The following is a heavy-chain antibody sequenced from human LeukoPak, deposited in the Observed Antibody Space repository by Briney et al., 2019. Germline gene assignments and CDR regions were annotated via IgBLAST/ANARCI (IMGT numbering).Heavy chain of an antibody. D-gene: IGHD1-26*01. CDR1: GGSINNHY. CDR3: ATNRAGTYDRPFEI. J-gene: IGHJ3*02. CDR2: IHYTGTT. Sequence: SETLSLTCIVSGGSINNHYWTWIRQTPGKGLEWLGDIHYTGTTKFNPSLKSRVTISVDTSKNQFSLELSSVTATDTAVYFCATNRAGTYDRPFEIWGQGTMVTVSS. V-gene: IGHV4-59*08.